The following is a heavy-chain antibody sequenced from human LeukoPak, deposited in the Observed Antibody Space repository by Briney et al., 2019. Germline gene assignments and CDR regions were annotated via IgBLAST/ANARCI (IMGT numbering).Heavy chain of an antibody. D-gene: IGHD1-26*01. Sequence: GGSLRLSCAASGFTFSSNWMHWVRQAPGKGLVWVSRINEDGSTTNYADSVKGRSTIFRDNAKNTLYLQMNSLRAEDTAVYYCVRDLGGRSGHWGQGTLVTVSS. CDR2: INEDGSTT. V-gene: IGHV3-74*01. J-gene: IGHJ4*02. CDR3: VRDLGGRSGH. CDR1: GFTFSSNW.